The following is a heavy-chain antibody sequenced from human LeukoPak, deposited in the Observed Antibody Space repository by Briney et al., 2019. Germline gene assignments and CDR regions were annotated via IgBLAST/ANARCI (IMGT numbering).Heavy chain of an antibody. Sequence: GGSLRLSCAASGFTFSSYAMSWVRQAPGKGLEWVSAISGSGGSTYYADSVKGRFTISRDNSKNTLYLQMNSLRAEDTAVYYCAKDWIVVVPAALQNDAFDIWGQGTMVTVSS. D-gene: IGHD2-2*01. J-gene: IGHJ3*02. CDR1: GFTFSSYA. CDR3: AKDWIVVVPAALQNDAFDI. V-gene: IGHV3-23*01. CDR2: ISGSGGST.